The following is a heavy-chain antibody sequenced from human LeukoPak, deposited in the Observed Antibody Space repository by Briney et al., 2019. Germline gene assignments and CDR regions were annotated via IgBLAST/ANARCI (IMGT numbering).Heavy chain of an antibody. J-gene: IGHJ5*02. CDR2: INPSGGST. CDR3: ARDGPSDSSSWYWFDP. D-gene: IGHD6-13*01. CDR1: GYTFTSYY. Sequence: ASVKVSCKASGYTFTSYYMHWVRQAPGQGLEWMGIINPSGGSTSYAQKFQGRVTMTRDTSTSTVYIELSRLRSEDTAVYYCARDGPSDSSSWYWFDPWGQGTLVTVSS. V-gene: IGHV1-46*01.